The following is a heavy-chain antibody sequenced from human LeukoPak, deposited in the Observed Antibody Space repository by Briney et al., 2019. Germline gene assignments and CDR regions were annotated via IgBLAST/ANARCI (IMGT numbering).Heavy chain of an antibody. CDR3: AKAPTQYCSSTSCYAYFDY. D-gene: IGHD2-2*01. V-gene: IGHV3-74*01. CDR2: INTDGSNT. CDR1: GFTFSSYW. Sequence: GGSLRLSCAASGFTFSSYWMHWVRQAPGKGLVWISRINTDGSNTNYADSVKGRFTVSRENAKNTLYLQMNSLRVEDAAVYYCAKAPTQYCSSTSCYAYFDYWGQGTLVTVSS. J-gene: IGHJ4*02.